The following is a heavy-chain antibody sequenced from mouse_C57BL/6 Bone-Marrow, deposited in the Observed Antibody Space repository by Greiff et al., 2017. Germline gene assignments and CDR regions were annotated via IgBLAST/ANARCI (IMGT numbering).Heavy chain of an antibody. J-gene: IGHJ3*01. CDR2: IWWDDDK. CDR3: ARLYDYEAWFAY. Sequence: QVTLKVCGPGILQPSQTLSLTCSFSGFSLSTFGMGVGWIRQPSGKGLEWLAHIWWDDDKYYNPALKSRLTISTDTSKNQVFLKIANVDTAVTATYYCARLYDYEAWFAYWGQGTLVTVSA. D-gene: IGHD2-4*01. CDR1: GFSLSTFGMG. V-gene: IGHV8-8*01.